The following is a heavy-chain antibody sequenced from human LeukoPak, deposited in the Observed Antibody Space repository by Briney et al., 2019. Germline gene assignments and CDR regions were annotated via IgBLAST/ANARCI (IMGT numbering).Heavy chain of an antibody. CDR3: ARLSPHFDGRAFDF. V-gene: IGHV4-59*08. CDR1: GGSISGDY. CDR2: IHYSGST. J-gene: IGHJ3*01. D-gene: IGHD3-9*01. Sequence: SETLSLSCSVSGGSISGDYWSWIRHPPGKGLKWIGYIHYSGSTNYNPSLRSRVTISVDTSKNLFSLKLTSVTAADTAVYYCARLSPHFDGRAFDFWGQGTMVAVSS.